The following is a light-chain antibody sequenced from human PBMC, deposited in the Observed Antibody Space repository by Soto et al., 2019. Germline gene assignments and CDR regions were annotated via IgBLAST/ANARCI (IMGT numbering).Light chain of an antibody. CDR1: QSVSSSY. J-gene: IGKJ1*01. CDR2: GAS. V-gene: IGKV3D-7*01. CDR3: QQDYNLPGT. Sequence: PWERATLSCRASQSVSSSYLTWYQQKPGQAPRLLIYGASTRATSIPARFSGSGSGTDFTLTISSLQPEDFAVYYCQQDYNLPGTFGQGTKVDIK.